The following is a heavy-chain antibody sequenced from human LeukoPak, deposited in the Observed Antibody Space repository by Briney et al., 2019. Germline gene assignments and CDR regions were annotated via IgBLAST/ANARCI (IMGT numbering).Heavy chain of an antibody. J-gene: IGHJ3*02. CDR1: GGSISSYY. Sequence: KPSETLSLTCTVSGGSISSYYWSWIRQPPGKGLEWIGYIYYSGSTNYNPSLKSRVTISVDRSKNQFSLKLSSVTAADTAVYYCARGNYYDSSGYLRAFDIWGQGTMVTVSS. CDR3: ARGNYYDSSGYLRAFDI. D-gene: IGHD3-22*01. V-gene: IGHV4-59*12. CDR2: IYYSGST.